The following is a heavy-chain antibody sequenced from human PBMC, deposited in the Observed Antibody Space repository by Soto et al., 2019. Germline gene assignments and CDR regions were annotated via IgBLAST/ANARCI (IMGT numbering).Heavy chain of an antibody. CDR3: ARAAYGSGSYYAPHYYYAMDV. V-gene: IGHV4-59*01. J-gene: IGHJ6*02. Sequence: QVQLQESGPGLVKPSETLALTCTVSGASISSFYWSWIRQPPGQGLEWLGYILYTGNTNYNPSLKSRVTMSVDTSKNQVSLRLSAGAAADTAVYFCARAAYGSGSYYAPHYYYAMDVWGQGTTVTVSS. CDR2: ILYTGNT. CDR1: GASISSFY. D-gene: IGHD3-10*01.